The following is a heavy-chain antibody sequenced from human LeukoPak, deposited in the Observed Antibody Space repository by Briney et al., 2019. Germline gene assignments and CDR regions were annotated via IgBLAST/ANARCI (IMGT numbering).Heavy chain of an antibody. CDR3: TTDLSYFTSSGYPY. D-gene: IGHD3-22*01. CDR1: GFTFSNAW. Sequence: GGSLRLSCAVSGFTFSNAWMNWVRQAPGKGLEWVGRIKSNTDGGTTDYAAPVKGRFTISRDDSKDTLYLQMNSLRTEDTAVYYCTTDLSYFTSSGYPYWGQGTLVTVSS. V-gene: IGHV3-15*01. J-gene: IGHJ4*02. CDR2: IKSNTDGGTT.